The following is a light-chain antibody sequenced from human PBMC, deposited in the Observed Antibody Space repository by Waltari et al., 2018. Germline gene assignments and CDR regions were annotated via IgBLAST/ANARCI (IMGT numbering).Light chain of an antibody. Sequence: QSALTQPPSVSGSPGQSVPISCTGTSIDVGSYNSVSWYQQPPGTAPKLMIYEVNSRPSGVPDRFSGSKSGNTASLTISGLQAEDEAHYYCSSYTSSTTWVFGGGTKLTVL. CDR3: SSYTSSTTWV. V-gene: IGLV2-18*02. J-gene: IGLJ3*02. CDR1: SIDVGSYNS. CDR2: EVN.